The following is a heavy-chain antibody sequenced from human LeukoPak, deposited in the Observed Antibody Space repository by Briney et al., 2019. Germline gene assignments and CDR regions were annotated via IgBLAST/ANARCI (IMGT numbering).Heavy chain of an antibody. Sequence: GESLKISWKGSGYSFTSYWIGWVRQMPGKGLGGMGIIYPGDSDTRYSPSFQGQVTLSADTTISTAYLQWSSLKAPDTAMYYCARHVSGYSSNLDSSGHGTLVTVSS. CDR2: IYPGDSDT. CDR3: ARHVSGYSSNLDS. J-gene: IGHJ5*01. CDR1: GYSFTSYW. D-gene: IGHD3-22*01. V-gene: IGHV5-51*01.